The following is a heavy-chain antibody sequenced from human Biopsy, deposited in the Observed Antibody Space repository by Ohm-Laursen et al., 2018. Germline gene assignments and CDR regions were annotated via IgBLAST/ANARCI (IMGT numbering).Heavy chain of an antibody. V-gene: IGHV3-7*04. Sequence: SLRLSCAASGFIFSRYWMNWVRQTPEKGLEWVANMNQDGSEEHYVDSVKGRFTISRDNSKSSLYLQMNSLRDEDTAVYYCARGPSGTAAGRFASWGQGILVSVSS. CDR1: GFIFSRYW. D-gene: IGHD6-13*01. J-gene: IGHJ4*02. CDR3: ARGPSGTAAGRFAS. CDR2: MNQDGSEE.